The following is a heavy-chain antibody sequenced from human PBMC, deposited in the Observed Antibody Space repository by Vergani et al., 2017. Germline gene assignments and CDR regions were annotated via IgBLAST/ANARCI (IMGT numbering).Heavy chain of an antibody. CDR3: ARNPYCGGDCYSDAFDI. Sequence: QVQLQESGPGLVKPSETLSLTCTVCGGSISSYYWSWIRQPPGKGLEWIGYIYYSGSTNYNPSLKSRVTISVDTSKNQFSLKLSSVTAADTAVYYCARNPYCGGDCYSDAFDIWGQGTMVTVSS. V-gene: IGHV4-59*01. J-gene: IGHJ3*02. D-gene: IGHD2-21*02. CDR1: GGSISSYY. CDR2: IYYSGST.